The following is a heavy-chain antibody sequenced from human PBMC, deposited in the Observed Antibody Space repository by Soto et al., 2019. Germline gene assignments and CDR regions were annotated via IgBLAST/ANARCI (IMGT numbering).Heavy chain of an antibody. CDR1: EYRFTEYD. V-gene: IGHV1-8*03. CDR2: INPSSGNT. CDR3: ARERIAARQFDP. J-gene: IGHJ5*02. D-gene: IGHD6-6*01. Sequence: GASVKVSCKASEYRFTEYDTVWVRQATGQGLEWVGWINPSSGNTGYAQKFQGRVTVTRDTSTSTAYMELSSLRSEDTAVYYCARERIAARQFDPWGQGIRVTVAS.